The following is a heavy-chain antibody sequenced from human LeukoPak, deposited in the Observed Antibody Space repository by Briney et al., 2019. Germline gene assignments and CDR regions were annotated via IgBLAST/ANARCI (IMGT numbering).Heavy chain of an antibody. J-gene: IGHJ5*02. CDR1: GVSINGFF. Sequence: PSETLSLTCHVSGVSINGFFWDWIRQTPGNGLEWLGDISYHGRANSNPSLASRLTMSVDASKNQFSLSVQSVTAADTALYYCARRKGGNTWFDVWGQGIQVTVSS. CDR2: ISYHGRA. V-gene: IGHV4-59*08. CDR3: ARRKGGNTWFDV.